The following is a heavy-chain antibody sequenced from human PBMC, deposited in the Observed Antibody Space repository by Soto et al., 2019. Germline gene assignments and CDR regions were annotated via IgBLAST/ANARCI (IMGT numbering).Heavy chain of an antibody. J-gene: IGHJ6*02. Sequence: QVQLVQSGAEVKKPGSSVKVSCKASGGTFSSYAISWVRQAPGQGLEWMGGIIPIFGTANYAQKFQGRVTITADESTSTAYMELSSLRSEDTAVYYCATNDKQQLVPAGNYYYYSYGMDVWGQGTTVTVSS. CDR1: GGTFSSYA. CDR2: IIPIFGTA. V-gene: IGHV1-69*01. CDR3: ATNDKQQLVPAGNYYYYSYGMDV. D-gene: IGHD6-13*01.